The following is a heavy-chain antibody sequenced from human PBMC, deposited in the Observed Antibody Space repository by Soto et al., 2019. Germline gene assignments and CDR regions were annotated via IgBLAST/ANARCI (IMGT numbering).Heavy chain of an antibody. CDR2: IWYDGSNK. Sequence: QVQLVESGGGVVQPGRSLRLSCAASGFTFSSYGMHWVRQAPGKGLEWVAVIWYDGSNKYYADSVKGRFTISRDNSKNTLYLQKNSLRAEDTAVYYCARARVVVAPPQFDPWGQGTLVTVSS. V-gene: IGHV3-33*01. D-gene: IGHD2-15*01. CDR3: ARARVVVAPPQFDP. J-gene: IGHJ5*02. CDR1: GFTFSSYG.